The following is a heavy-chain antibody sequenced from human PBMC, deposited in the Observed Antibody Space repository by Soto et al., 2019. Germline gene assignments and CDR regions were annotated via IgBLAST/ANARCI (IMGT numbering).Heavy chain of an antibody. Sequence: QVQLVQSGPEVKEPGSSVKLTCKGSGGIFNTYASSWLRQAPGQGLEWMGGIIPIFGTPNYAQRFQGRVTITADESTSTAYMELSRLRSDDTAVYYCARDRDYYGSGNYYNRIDFWGQGTLVSVSS. J-gene: IGHJ4*02. CDR3: ARDRDYYGSGNYYNRIDF. V-gene: IGHV1-69*01. CDR1: GGIFNTYA. CDR2: IIPIFGTP. D-gene: IGHD3-10*01.